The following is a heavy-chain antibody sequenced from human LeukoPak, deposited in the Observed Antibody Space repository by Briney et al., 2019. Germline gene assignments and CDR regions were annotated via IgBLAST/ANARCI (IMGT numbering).Heavy chain of an antibody. CDR1: GFTFSSYA. Sequence: GGSLRLSCAASGFTFSSYAMNWVRQAPGKGLEWVSGISGNTENTYYADSVKGRFTISRDNPKNTVYLQMTSLGAEDTAVYYCTSWGDTTAEYFQRWGQGTLVTVSS. V-gene: IGHV3-23*01. J-gene: IGHJ1*01. CDR3: TSWGDTTAEYFQR. D-gene: IGHD2-21*02. CDR2: ISGNTENT.